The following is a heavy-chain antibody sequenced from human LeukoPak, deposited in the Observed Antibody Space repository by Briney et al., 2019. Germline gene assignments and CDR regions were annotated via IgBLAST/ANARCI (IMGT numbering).Heavy chain of an antibody. CDR1: GYTFTGYY. D-gene: IGHD5-24*01. Sequence: ASVKVSCKASGYTFTGYYLHWVRQAPGQGLEWMGWIKCNSGDTKYIPKFQGRVTMTRDTSISTACMELSGLRSDATALYYCSRGWKWLASYGMNVWGQGTTVFVSS. CDR2: IKCNSGDT. J-gene: IGHJ6*02. CDR3: SRGWKWLASYGMNV. V-gene: IGHV1-2*02.